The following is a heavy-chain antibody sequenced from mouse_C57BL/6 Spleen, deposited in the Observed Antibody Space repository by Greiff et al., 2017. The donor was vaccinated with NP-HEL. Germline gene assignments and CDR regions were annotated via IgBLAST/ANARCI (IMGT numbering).Heavy chain of an antibody. Sequence: QVQLQQSGPELVKPGASVKISCKASGYAFSSSWMNWVKQRPGKGLEWIGRIYPGDGDTNYNGKFKGKATLTADKSSSTAYMQTSSLTSEDSSVYFCARWKRLYYNYDSAAMDYWGQGTSVTVSS. CDR2: IYPGDGDT. CDR1: GYAFSSSW. V-gene: IGHV1-82*01. CDR3: ARWKRLYYNYDSAAMDY. D-gene: IGHD2-4*01. J-gene: IGHJ4*01.